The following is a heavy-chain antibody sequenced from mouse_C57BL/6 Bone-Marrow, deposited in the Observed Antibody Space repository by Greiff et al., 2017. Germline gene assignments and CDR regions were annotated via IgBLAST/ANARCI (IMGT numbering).Heavy chain of an antibody. CDR2: IDPSDSYT. Sequence: VQLQQPGAELVMPGASVKLSCKASGYTFTSYWMHWVKQRPGQGLEWIGEIDPSDSYTNYNQKFKGKSTLTVDKSSSTAYMQLSSLTSEDSAVYYCARWGLGDYWGQGTTLTGSS. CDR1: GYTFTSYW. V-gene: IGHV1-69*01. D-gene: IGHD4-1*01. CDR3: ARWGLGDY. J-gene: IGHJ2*01.